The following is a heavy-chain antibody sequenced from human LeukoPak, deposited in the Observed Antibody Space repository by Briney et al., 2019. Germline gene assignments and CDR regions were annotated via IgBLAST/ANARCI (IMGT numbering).Heavy chain of an antibody. D-gene: IGHD6-6*01. CDR3: AREGGIAALLGAFDI. CDR2: INPNSGGT. V-gene: IGHV1-2*02. J-gene: IGHJ3*02. Sequence: ASVKVSCKASGYTFTGYYMHWVRQAPGQGLEWMGWINPNSGGTNYAQKFQGRVTMTRDTSISTAYMELSRLRSDDTAVYYCAREGGIAALLGAFDIWGQGTMVTVSS. CDR1: GYTFTGYY.